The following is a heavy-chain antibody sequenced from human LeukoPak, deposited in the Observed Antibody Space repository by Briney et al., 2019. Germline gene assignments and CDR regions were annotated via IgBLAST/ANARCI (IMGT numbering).Heavy chain of an antibody. D-gene: IGHD3-16*01. CDR3: ANGGELYYYYYMDV. CDR2: ISGSGGST. V-gene: IGHV3-23*01. Sequence: GGSLRLSCAASGFTFSSYGMSWVRQAPGKGLEWVSAISGSGGSTYYADSVKGRFTISRDNSKNTLYLQMNSLRAEDTAVYYCANGGELYYYYYMDVWGKGTTVTISS. CDR1: GFTFSSYG. J-gene: IGHJ6*03.